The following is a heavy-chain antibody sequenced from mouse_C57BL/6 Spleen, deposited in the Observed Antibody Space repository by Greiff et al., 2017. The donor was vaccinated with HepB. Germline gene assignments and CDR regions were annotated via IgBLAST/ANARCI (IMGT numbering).Heavy chain of an antibody. CDR2: ISDGGSYT. V-gene: IGHV5-4*01. D-gene: IGHD1-1*01. CDR3: ARDDYGSIY. Sequence: EVQLVESGGGLVKPGGSLKLSCAASGFTFSSYAMSWVRQTPEKRLEWVATISDGGSYTYYPDNVKGRFTISRDNAKNNLYLQMSHLKSEDTAMYYCARDDYGSIYWGQGTTLTVSS. CDR1: GFTFSSYA. J-gene: IGHJ2*01.